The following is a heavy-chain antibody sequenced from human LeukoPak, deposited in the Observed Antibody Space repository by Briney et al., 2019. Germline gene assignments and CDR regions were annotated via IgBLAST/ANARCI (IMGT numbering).Heavy chain of an antibody. CDR2: IYYSGST. Sequence: KPSETLSLNCTVSGGSISSYYWSWIRQPPGKGLEWIGYIYYSGSTNYNLSLKSRVTISVDTSKNQFSLKLSSVTAADTAVYYCARAAGVPVAFDIWGQGTMVTVSS. D-gene: IGHD2-8*01. CDR3: ARAAGVPVAFDI. CDR1: GGSISSYY. V-gene: IGHV4-59*01. J-gene: IGHJ3*02.